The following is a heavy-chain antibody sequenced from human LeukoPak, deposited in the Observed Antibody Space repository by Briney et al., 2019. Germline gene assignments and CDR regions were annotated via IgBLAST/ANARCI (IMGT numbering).Heavy chain of an antibody. CDR3: AGDKHYDSSGYYYSLDY. CDR1: GFTFSDYY. CDR2: ISSSSSYT. V-gene: IGHV3-11*05. J-gene: IGHJ4*02. Sequence: GGSLRLSCAASGFTFSDYYMSWIRQAPGKGLEWVSYISSSSSYTNYADSVKGRFTISRDNAKNSLYLQMNSLRAEDTAVYYCAGDKHYDSSGYYYSLDYWGQRTLVTVSS. D-gene: IGHD3-22*01.